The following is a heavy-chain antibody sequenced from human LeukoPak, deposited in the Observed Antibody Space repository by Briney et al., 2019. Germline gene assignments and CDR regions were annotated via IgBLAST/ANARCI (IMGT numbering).Heavy chain of an antibody. V-gene: IGHV4-34*01. J-gene: IGHJ4*02. CDR3: AREVSAMVPFDY. CDR1: GGSFSGYY. CDR2: FNHRGST. D-gene: IGHD5-18*01. Sequence: SETLSLTCAVYGGSFSGYYWSWIRQPPGKGLEWIGEFNHRGSTNYNPSLKSRVTISVDTSKNQFSLKLSSVTAADTAVYYCAREVSAMVPFDYWGQGTLVTVSS.